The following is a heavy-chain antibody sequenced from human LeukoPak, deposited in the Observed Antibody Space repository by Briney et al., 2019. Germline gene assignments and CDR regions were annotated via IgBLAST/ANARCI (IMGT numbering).Heavy chain of an antibody. CDR3: ARDSVDIVATLYPGWVDY. Sequence: SGTLSLTCGVSGGSISSSYWWSWVRQPPGKGLEWIGEIYHSGSTYYNPSLKSRVTISVDTSKNQFSLKLSSVTAADTAVYYCARDSVDIVATLYPGWVDYWGQGTLVTVSS. CDR1: GGSISSSYW. J-gene: IGHJ4*02. D-gene: IGHD5-12*01. V-gene: IGHV4-4*02. CDR2: IYHSGST.